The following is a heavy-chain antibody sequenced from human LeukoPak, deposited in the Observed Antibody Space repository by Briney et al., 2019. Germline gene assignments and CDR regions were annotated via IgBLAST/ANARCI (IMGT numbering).Heavy chain of an antibody. CDR2: IKQDESGK. V-gene: IGHV3-7*05. Sequence: PGGSLRLSCAASGFTFSSFWMTWVRQAPGKGLEWVANIKQDESGKYYVDSVKGRFTISRDNAKNSLYLQMNSLRAEDTAVYYCARVGDCSSSNCYVIESYYYCGMDVWGQGATVTVSS. J-gene: IGHJ6*02. CDR1: GFTFSSFW. D-gene: IGHD2-2*01. CDR3: ARVGDCSSSNCYVIESYYYCGMDV.